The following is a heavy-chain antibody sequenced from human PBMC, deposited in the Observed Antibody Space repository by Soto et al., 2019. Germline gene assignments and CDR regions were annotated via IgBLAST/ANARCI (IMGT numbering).Heavy chain of an antibody. CDR3: ANYATTVTSDY. Sequence: QVQPQESGPGLVKPSETLSLTCTVSGGSVSSGSYYWSWIRQPPGKGLEWIGYIYYSGSTNYNPSLNSRVTISVDTSKNQSSLKLSSVTPADTAVHYCANYATTVTSDYWGQGTLVTVSS. V-gene: IGHV4-61*01. D-gene: IGHD4-17*01. J-gene: IGHJ4*02. CDR1: GGSVSSGSYY. CDR2: IYYSGST.